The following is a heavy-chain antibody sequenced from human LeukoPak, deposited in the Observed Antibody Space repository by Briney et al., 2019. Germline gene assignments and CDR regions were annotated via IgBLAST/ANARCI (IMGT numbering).Heavy chain of an antibody. V-gene: IGHV3-11*01. CDR3: ARDQGNCSSTSCLDRYYYYGMDV. CDR1: GFTFSDYY. J-gene: IGHJ6*02. Sequence: PGGSLRLSCAASGFTFSDYYMSWIRQAPGKGLEWVSYISSGGSTIYYADSVKGRFTISRDNAKNSLYLQMNSLRAEDTAVYYCARDQGNCSSTSCLDRYYYYGMDVWGQGTTVTVSS. CDR2: ISSGGSTI. D-gene: IGHD2-2*01.